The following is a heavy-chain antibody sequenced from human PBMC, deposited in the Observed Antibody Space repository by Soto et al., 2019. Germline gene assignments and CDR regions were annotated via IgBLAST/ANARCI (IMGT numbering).Heavy chain of an antibody. D-gene: IGHD6-19*01. CDR1: DFMFHSYT. V-gene: IGHV3-30-3*01. CDR2: ISHDGGET. CDR3: AREWSLSVAAPGY. J-gene: IGHJ4*02. Sequence: QVQLVESGGGVVQPGRSLKLSCTTSDFMFHSYTIYWVRQAPVKGLQWVAGISHDGGETYYLDSVKGRFTISRDNSKNTLFLEMNSLRVEDTAIYYCAREWSLSVAAPGYWGQGTLVSVSS.